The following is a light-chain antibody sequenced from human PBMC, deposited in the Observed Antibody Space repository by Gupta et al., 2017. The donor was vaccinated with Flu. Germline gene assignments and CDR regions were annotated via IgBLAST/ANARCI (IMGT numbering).Light chain of an antibody. CDR1: SSDVGGYNY. J-gene: IGLJ1*01. Sequence: QSALTQPASVSGSPGQSITISCTGTSSDVGGYNYVSWYQQHPGKAPKLMIYEVSNRPSGVSIRFSGSKSGNKASMNISGLQAEDEADYYCSSYTSRTAVFGTGTKVTVL. CDR3: SSYTSRTAV. V-gene: IGLV2-14*01. CDR2: EVS.